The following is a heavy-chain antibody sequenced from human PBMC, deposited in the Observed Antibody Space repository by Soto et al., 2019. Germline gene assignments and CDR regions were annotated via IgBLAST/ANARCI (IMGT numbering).Heavy chain of an antibody. V-gene: IGHV4-31*03. D-gene: IGHD3-22*01. CDR1: GGSISSGGYY. CDR3: ARGVSTDRRARGGFDY. Sequence: QVQLQESGPGLVKPSQTLSLTCTVSGGSISSGGYYWSWIRQHPGKGLEWIGYIYYSGSTYYNPSLKSRDTISVDTSKNQFSLKLSSVTAADTAVYYCARGVSTDRRARGGFDYWGQGTLFTVSS. CDR2: IYYSGST. J-gene: IGHJ4*02.